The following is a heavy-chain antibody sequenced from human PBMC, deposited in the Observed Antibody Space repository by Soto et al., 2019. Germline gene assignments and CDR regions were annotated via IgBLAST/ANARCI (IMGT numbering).Heavy chain of an antibody. J-gene: IGHJ4*02. D-gene: IGHD5-12*01. CDR2: ISSSSSTI. CDR1: GFTFSSYS. Sequence: EVQLVESGGGLVQPGGSLRLSCAASGFTFSSYSMNWVRQAPGKGLEWVSYISSSSSTIYYADSVKGRFTISRDNAKNSLYLQMNSLRAEDTAVYYCARDLGGYGGPFDYWGQGTLVTVSS. V-gene: IGHV3-48*01. CDR3: ARDLGGYGGPFDY.